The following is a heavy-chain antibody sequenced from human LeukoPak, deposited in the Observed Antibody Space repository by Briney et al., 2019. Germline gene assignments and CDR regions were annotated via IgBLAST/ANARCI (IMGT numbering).Heavy chain of an antibody. J-gene: IGHJ4*02. CDR3: ARDQRSGSYYGRGLDY. D-gene: IGHD1-26*01. Sequence: PGASVKVSCKASGYTFTSYYMHWVRQAPGQGLEWMGIINPSGGSTNYAQKFQGRVTMTRDTSTSIVYMELSSLRSEDTAVYYCARDQRSGSYYGRGLDYWGQGTLVTVSS. CDR2: INPSGGST. CDR1: GYTFTSYY. V-gene: IGHV1-46*01.